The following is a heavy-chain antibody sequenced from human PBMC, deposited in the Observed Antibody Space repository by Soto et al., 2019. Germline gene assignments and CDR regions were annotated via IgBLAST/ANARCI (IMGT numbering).Heavy chain of an antibody. CDR1: GYSFTSYW. D-gene: IGHD5-18*01. V-gene: IGHV5-10-1*01. CDR3: AGTEIQLLAFDS. Sequence: PGESLKISCKGSGYSFTSYWISWVRQMPGKGLEWMGRIDPSDSYTNYSPSFQGHVTISADKSISTAYLQWSSLKASDTAMYDCAGTEIQLLAFDSWGQGTMVTVSS. J-gene: IGHJ3*02. CDR2: IDPSDSYT.